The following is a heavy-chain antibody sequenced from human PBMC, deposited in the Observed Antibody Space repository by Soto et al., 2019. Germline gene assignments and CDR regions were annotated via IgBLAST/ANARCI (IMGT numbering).Heavy chain of an antibody. J-gene: IGHJ4*02. V-gene: IGHV3-23*01. CDR1: GFTFSSYA. CDR2: ISGSGGST. CDR3: AKRGAYSSHHKSADY. Sequence: GGSLRLSCAASGFTFSSYAMSWVRQAPGKGLEWVSAISGSGGSTYYADSVKGRFTISRDNSKNTLYLQMNSLRAEDTAVYYCAKRGAYSSHHKSADYWGQGTLGTVSS. D-gene: IGHD6-13*01.